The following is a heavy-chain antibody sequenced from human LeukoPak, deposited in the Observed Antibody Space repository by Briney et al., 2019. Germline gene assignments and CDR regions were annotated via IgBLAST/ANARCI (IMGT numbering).Heavy chain of an antibody. CDR3: ARGFYDFWSGSQFDY. D-gene: IGHD3-3*01. V-gene: IGHV1-18*01. J-gene: IGHJ4*02. CDR1: GYTFTSYG. CDR2: ISAYNGNT. Sequence: ASVKVSCKASGYTFTSYGISWVRQAPGQGLEWMGWISAYNGNTNYAQKLQGRVTVTTDTSTSTAYMELRSLRSDDTAVYYCARGFYDFWSGSQFDYWGQGTLVTVSS.